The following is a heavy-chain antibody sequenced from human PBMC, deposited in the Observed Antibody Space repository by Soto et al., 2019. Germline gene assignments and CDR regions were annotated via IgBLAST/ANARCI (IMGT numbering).Heavy chain of an antibody. V-gene: IGHV1-69*13. CDR2: TIPIFGTA. CDR3: ASLTWGYGSGSYSPVPYYYYGMDV. D-gene: IGHD3-10*01. CDR1: GGTFSSYA. Sequence: GASVKVSCKASGGTFSSYAISWVRQAPGQGLEWMGGTIPIFGTANYAQKFQGRVTITADESTSTAYMELSSLRSEDTAVYYCASLTWGYGSGSYSPVPYYYYGMDVWGQGTTVTVSS. J-gene: IGHJ6*02.